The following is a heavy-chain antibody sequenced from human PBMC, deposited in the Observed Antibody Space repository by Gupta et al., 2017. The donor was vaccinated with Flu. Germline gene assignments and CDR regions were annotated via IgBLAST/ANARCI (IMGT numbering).Heavy chain of an antibody. Sequence: FTSYGISWVRQAPGQGLEWMGWISAYNGNTNYAQKLQGRVTMTTDTSTSTAYMELRSRRSDDTAVYYCARVHGDYFHSDYWGQGTLVTVSS. V-gene: IGHV1-18*01. CDR2: ISAYNGNT. CDR3: ARVHGDYFHSDY. D-gene: IGHD4-17*01. J-gene: IGHJ4*02. CDR1: FTSYG.